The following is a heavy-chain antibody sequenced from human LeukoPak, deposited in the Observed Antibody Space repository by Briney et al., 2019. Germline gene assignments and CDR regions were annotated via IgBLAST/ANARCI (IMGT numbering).Heavy chain of an antibody. J-gene: IGHJ4*02. D-gene: IGHD3-3*01. CDR2: INPSGGST. CDR1: GYTFTSYY. CDR3: ARDPQRITIFGVVIWGREGVDY. V-gene: IGHV1-46*01. Sequence: ASVKVSCKASGYTFTSYYMHWVRQAPGQGLEWMGIINPSGGSTSYAQKFQGRVTMTRDTSTSTVYMELSSLRSEDTAVYYCARDPQRITIFGVVIWGREGVDYWGQGTLVTVSS.